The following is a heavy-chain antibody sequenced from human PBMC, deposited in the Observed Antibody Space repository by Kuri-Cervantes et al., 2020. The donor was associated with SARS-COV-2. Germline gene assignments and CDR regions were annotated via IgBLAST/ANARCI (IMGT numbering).Heavy chain of an antibody. CDR3: ARDRGAFGGWFDP. CDR1: GFAFSSHA. Sequence: GGSLRLSCAASGFAFSSHAMSWVRQTPEKGLEWVSAIRSGGASTSYADSVMGRFSISRDDSKNTLYVQMNGLRVEDTAVYFCARDRGAFGGWFDPWGQGTLVTVSS. J-gene: IGHJ5*02. D-gene: IGHD3-16*01. V-gene: IGHV3-23*01. CDR2: IRSGGAST.